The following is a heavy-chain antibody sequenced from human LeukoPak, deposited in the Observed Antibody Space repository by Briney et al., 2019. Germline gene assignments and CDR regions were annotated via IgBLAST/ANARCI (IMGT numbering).Heavy chain of an antibody. CDR3: ATVAVAGTGPDN. CDR1: GASVSSGSYY. J-gene: IGHJ4*02. D-gene: IGHD6-13*01. CDR2: MSYNVHT. V-gene: IGHV4-61*01. Sequence: PSETLSLTCTVSGASVSSGSYYWSWIRQSPGKGLEWIGFMSYNVHTDYNPSLKSRVTLSADTSNNQFSPRLNSVTAADTAVYFCATVAVAGTGPDNWGQGTLVTVSS.